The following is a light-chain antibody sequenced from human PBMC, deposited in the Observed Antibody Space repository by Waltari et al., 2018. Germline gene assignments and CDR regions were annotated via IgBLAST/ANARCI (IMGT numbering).Light chain of an antibody. Sequence: QAVLTQPHSASGTPGHTVTISCSGGRSDIGSNTVTWYQQLPGTTPKVLLYNNDRRPSWFPDRFSGAKFGTSVSLAISGLQSDDEADYYCSTWDDGLAGGVVFGGGTKLTVL. CDR2: NND. CDR1: RSDIGSNT. V-gene: IGLV1-44*01. J-gene: IGLJ2*01. CDR3: STWDDGLAGGVV.